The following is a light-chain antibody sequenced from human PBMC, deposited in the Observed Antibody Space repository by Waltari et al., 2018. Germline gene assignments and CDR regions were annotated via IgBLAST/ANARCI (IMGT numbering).Light chain of an antibody. CDR1: QSISSY. CDR2: AAY. J-gene: IGKJ2*01. CDR3: QQSYNTPPT. Sequence: DIQMTQSPSSLSASVGDRVTITCRASQSISSYLNWYQQKLGTAPKLLIYAAYSLQSGVPSRFSGSGSGTDFTLTISSLQPEDFATYYCQQSYNTPPTFGQGTKLEIK. V-gene: IGKV1-39*01.